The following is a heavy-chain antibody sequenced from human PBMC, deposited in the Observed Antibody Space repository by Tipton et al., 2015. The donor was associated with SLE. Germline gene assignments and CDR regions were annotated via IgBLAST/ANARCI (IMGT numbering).Heavy chain of an antibody. V-gene: IGHV3-48*01. CDR3: ARAGRYYGSGSRFFYFDY. CDR1: GFTVSSNY. D-gene: IGHD3-10*01. J-gene: IGHJ4*02. Sequence: SLRLSCAASGFTVSSNYMSWVRQAPGKGLEWVSYISSSSSTIYYADSVKGRFTISRDNAKNSLYLQMNSLRAEDTAVYYCARAGRYYGSGSRFFYFDYWGQGTLVTVSS. CDR2: ISSSSSTI.